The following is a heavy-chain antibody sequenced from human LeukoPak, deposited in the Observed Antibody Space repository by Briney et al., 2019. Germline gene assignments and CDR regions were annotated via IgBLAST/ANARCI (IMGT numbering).Heavy chain of an antibody. CDR3: AKGLRAAAGTGSY. Sequence: GGSLRPSWAASGFTFSSYAMSWVRQAPGKGLEWDSGISGSGGSTYYADSVKGRFTISRDNSKNTLYLQMNSLRAEDTAVYYCAKGLRAAAGTGSYWGQGNLVTVSS. J-gene: IGHJ4*02. V-gene: IGHV3-23*01. CDR2: ISGSGGST. CDR1: GFTFSSYA. D-gene: IGHD6-13*01.